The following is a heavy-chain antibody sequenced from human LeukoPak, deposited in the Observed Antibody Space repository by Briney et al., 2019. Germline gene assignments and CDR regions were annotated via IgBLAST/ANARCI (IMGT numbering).Heavy chain of an antibody. V-gene: IGHV4-39*02. D-gene: IGHD4-17*01. CDR2: IYYSGST. CDR3: ARDDGTPGEYFDY. CDR1: GGSISSSSYY. J-gene: IGHJ4*02. Sequence: SETLSLTCTVSGGSISSSSYYWGWIRQPPGKGLEWIGSIYYSGSTYYNPSLKSRVTISVDMSKNQFSLKLSSVTAADTAVYYCARDDGTPGEYFDYWGQGTLVTVSS.